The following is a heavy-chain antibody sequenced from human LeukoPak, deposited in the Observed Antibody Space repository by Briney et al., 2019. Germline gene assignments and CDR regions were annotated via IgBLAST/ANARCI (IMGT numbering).Heavy chain of an antibody. J-gene: IGHJ4*02. CDR3: ARGPSSVATRQDF. V-gene: IGHV1-18*01. CDR2: ISAYNGNT. D-gene: IGHD6-6*01. Sequence: ASVKVSGKTSGYTFTNYGINWVRQAPGQGLEWMGWISAYNGNTDYAQKVQGRVTMTTDTSTSTAYVELRSLRSDDTAVYYCARGPSSVATRQDFWGQGTLVTVSS. CDR1: GYTFTNYG.